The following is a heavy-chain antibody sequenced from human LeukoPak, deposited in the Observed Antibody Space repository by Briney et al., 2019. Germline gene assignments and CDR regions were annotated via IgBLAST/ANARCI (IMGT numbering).Heavy chain of an antibody. CDR3: ARLRRNYDFWTGHYFDY. CDR2: ISGSGGST. V-gene: IGHV3-23*01. CDR1: GFTFSSYA. D-gene: IGHD3-3*01. J-gene: IGHJ4*02. Sequence: GGSLRLSCAASGFTFSSYAMSWVRQAPGKGLEWVSAISGSGGSTYYADSVKGRFTISRDNAKNSLYLQMNSLRAEDTAVYYCARLRRNYDFWTGHYFDYWGQGTLVTVSS.